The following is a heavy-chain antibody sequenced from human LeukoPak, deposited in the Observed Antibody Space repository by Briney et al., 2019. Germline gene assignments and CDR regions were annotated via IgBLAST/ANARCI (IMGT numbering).Heavy chain of an antibody. CDR2: IYHSGNT. Sequence: SETLSLTCAVSGGSISSTNWWSWVRQPPGKGLEWIGEIYHSGNTNYNPSLKSRVTISVDTSKNQFSLKLSSVTAADTAVYYCARVPTVTFFDYWGQGTLVTVSS. CDR1: GGSISSTNW. CDR3: ARVPTVTFFDY. D-gene: IGHD4-17*01. J-gene: IGHJ4*02. V-gene: IGHV4-4*02.